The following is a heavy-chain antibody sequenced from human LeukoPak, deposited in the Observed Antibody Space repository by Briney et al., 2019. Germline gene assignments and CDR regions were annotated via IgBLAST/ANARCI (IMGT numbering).Heavy chain of an antibody. CDR3: SRGLTVSDY. CDR1: GFTFSSYW. D-gene: IGHD4-17*01. J-gene: IGHJ4*02. Sequence: GGSLRLSCVASGFTFSSYWMSWVRQAPGKGPEWVANIKEDGSEKYYVDSVKGRFTISRDNAKNSVYLQLNSLRVEDTAVYYCSRGLTVSDYWGQGTLVTVSS. CDR2: IKEDGSEK. V-gene: IGHV3-7*04.